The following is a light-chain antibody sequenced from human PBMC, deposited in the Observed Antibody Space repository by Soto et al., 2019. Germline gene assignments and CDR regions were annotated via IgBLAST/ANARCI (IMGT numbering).Light chain of an antibody. CDR2: AAS. CDR3: QQRDT. CDR1: QSISSY. V-gene: IGKV1-39*01. J-gene: IGKJ2*01. Sequence: DIQMTQAPSSLSASVGDRVTITCRASQSISSYLNWYQQKPGKAPKLLIYAASSLQSGVPSRFSGSGSGTDITLTISSLQPEDFETYYCQQRDTFGQGTKLEIK.